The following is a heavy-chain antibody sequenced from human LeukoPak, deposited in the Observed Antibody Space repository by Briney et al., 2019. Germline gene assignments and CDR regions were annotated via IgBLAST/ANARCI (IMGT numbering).Heavy chain of an antibody. J-gene: IGHJ4*02. CDR1: GFTFSSYE. CDR2: ISSSGITI. D-gene: IGHD3-16*01. CDR3: AKVTYDYVWGSYEN. Sequence: PGGSLRLSCAASGFTFSSYEMNWVRQAPGKGLEWVSYISSSGITIYYADSVKGRFTISRDNSKNTVYLQMNGLRAEDTAVYHCAKVTYDYVWGSYENWGQGTLVTVSS. V-gene: IGHV3-48*03.